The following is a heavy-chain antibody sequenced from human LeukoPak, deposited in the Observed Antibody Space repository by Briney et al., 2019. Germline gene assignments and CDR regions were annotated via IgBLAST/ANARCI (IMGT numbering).Heavy chain of an antibody. D-gene: IGHD6-13*01. CDR1: GPTFSTYW. CDR3: ARVSSSYKLHFDY. CDR2: INSDGSSI. V-gene: IGHV3-74*01. J-gene: IGHJ4*02. Sequence: QPGGSLRLSCAASGPTFSTYWMHWVRQAPGKGLVWVSRINSDGSSITYADSVKGRFTISRDNAKNTLYLQMNSLSPEDTAVYYCARVSSSYKLHFDYWGQGTLVTVSS.